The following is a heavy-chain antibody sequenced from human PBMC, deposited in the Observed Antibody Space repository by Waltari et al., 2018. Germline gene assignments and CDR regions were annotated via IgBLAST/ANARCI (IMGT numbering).Heavy chain of an antibody. CDR2: MNPKNGNT. D-gene: IGHD6-13*01. J-gene: IGHJ4*02. V-gene: IGHV1-8*01. Sequence: QVLLVQSGAELKTPGAPVKVSCKASGYTFPNYDINWLRQATGQGLEWVGWMNPKNGNTLYAQKFQGRVTLTRDNSINTAYMELTSLTSDDTGVYYCARGLDSNSWYGAHFWGQGTLVTVAS. CDR1: GYTFPNYD. CDR3: ARGLDSNSWYGAHF.